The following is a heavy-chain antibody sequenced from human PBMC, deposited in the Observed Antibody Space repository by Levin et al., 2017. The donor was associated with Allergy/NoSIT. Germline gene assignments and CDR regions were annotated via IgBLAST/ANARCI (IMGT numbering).Heavy chain of an antibody. CDR1: GFTFSNYG. V-gene: IGHV3-33*01. CDR3: AANFDF. Sequence: SCAASGFTFSNYGLHWVRQAPGKGLEWVAVIWYDGSNEYYGDSVKGRFTIFRDNSKKILYLQMNSLRVEDTAVYYCAANFDFWGQGTLVTVSS. CDR2: IWYDGSNE. J-gene: IGHJ4*02.